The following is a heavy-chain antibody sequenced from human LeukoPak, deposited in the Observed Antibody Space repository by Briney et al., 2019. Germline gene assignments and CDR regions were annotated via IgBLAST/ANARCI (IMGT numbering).Heavy chain of an antibody. V-gene: IGHV3-48*01. D-gene: IGHD3-22*01. CDR1: GFIFRSYA. J-gene: IGHJ4*02. CDR2: ISSSSSTI. CDR3: ARDYYYYDSSGSARYFDY. Sequence: GGSLRLSCTATGFIFRSYAMTWVRQAPGKGLEWVSYISSSSSTIYYADSVKGRFTISRDNAKNSLYLQMNSLRAEDTAVYYCARDYYYYDSSGSARYFDYWGQGTLVTVSS.